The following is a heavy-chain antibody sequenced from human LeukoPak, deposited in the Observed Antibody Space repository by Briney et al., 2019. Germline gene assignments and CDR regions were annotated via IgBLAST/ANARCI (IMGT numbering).Heavy chain of an antibody. V-gene: IGHV3-23*01. CDR2: ISGSGGRT. D-gene: IGHD5-24*01. CDR3: AKLAPSGHYYYGMDV. Sequence: PGGSLRLSCAASGFTFSSYAMTWVRQAPGSGLEWVSSISGSGGRTYYADSVKGRFTISRDNSKNTLYLQMNSLRAEDTAVYYCAKLAPSGHYYYGMDVWGQGTTVTVSS. CDR1: GFTFSSYA. J-gene: IGHJ6*02.